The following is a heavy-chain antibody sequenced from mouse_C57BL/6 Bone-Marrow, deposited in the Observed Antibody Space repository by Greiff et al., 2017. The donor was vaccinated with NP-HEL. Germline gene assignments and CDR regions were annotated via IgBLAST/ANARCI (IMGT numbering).Heavy chain of an antibody. J-gene: IGHJ2*01. CDR1: GFTFSSYG. Sequence: DVHLVESGGDLVKPGGSLKLSCAASGFTFSSYGMSWVRQTPDKRLEWVATISSGGSYTYYPDSVKGRFTISRDNAKNTLYLQMSSLKSEDTAMYYCARLSPSLFDYWGQGTTLTVSS. D-gene: IGHD6-1*01. CDR2: ISSGGSYT. CDR3: ARLSPSLFDY. V-gene: IGHV5-6*01.